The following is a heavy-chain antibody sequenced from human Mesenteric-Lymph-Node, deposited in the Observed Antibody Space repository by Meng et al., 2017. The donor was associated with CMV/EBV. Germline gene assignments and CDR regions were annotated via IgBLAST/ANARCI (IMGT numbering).Heavy chain of an antibody. J-gene: IGHJ5*02. V-gene: IGHV1-18*01. Sequence: CKPSGYSFNYVWICWVRQPPGQGPEWVRGISPYNGHTNYAQNFQGRVSMTADTYTNTAYLELRSLGSDDAAIYYCARDPGSARWFDPWGQGTLVTVSS. D-gene: IGHD6-25*01. CDR1: GYSFNYVW. CDR2: ISPYNGHT. CDR3: ARDPGSARWFDP.